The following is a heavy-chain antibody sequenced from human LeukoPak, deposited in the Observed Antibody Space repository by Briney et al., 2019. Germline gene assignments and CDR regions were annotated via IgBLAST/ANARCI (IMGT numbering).Heavy chain of an antibody. D-gene: IGHD1-14*01. J-gene: IGHJ3*02. CDR2: MNPKNGNT. CDR1: GYTFTSLD. V-gene: IGHV1-8*03. CDR3: ARVHPGYKSAFLRAFDM. Sequence: ASVKVSCKASGYTFTSLDISWVRQANGQGLEWLGWMNPKNGNTGYAQKFRGRVTITRDTSESIAYMELSGLRSDDTAVYYCARVHPGYKSAFLRAFDMWGQGTMVIVSS.